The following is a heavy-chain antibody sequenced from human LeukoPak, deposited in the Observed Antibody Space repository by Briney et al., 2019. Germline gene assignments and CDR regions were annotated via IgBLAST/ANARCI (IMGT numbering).Heavy chain of an antibody. Sequence: GGSLRLSCAASGFTFNSYAMSWVRQVPGKGLEWVSAISGSGGNTYYADSVKGRFTISRDNSKNTLYLQMNSLRAEDTAVYYCAKGRSGYCSSTSCQDTFDYWGQGTLVTVSS. J-gene: IGHJ4*02. D-gene: IGHD2-2*01. CDR1: GFTFNSYA. V-gene: IGHV3-23*01. CDR2: ISGSGGNT. CDR3: AKGRSGYCSSTSCQDTFDY.